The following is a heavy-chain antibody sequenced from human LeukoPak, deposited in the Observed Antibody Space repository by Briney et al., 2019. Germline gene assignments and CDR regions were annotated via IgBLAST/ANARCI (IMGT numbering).Heavy chain of an antibody. CDR3: ARSARFGEHNWFDP. CDR1: GGSISSYY. V-gene: IGHV4-4*07. J-gene: IGHJ5*02. CDR2: IYTSGST. Sequence: SETLSLTCTVSGGSISSYYWSWIRQPAGKGLEWIGRIYTSGSTNYNPSLKSRVTMSVGTSKNQFSLKLSSVTAADTAVYYCARSARFGEHNWFDPWGQGTLVTVSS. D-gene: IGHD3-10*01.